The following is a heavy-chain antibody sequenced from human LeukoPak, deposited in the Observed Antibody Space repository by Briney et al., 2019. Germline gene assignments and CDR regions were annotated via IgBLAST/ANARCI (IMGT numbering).Heavy chain of an antibody. CDR1: GFTFSSYW. CDR3: ARKSGFWSGYSYYYYYYMDV. V-gene: IGHV3-7*01. Sequence: GGSLRLSCAASGFTFSSYWMSWVRKAPGKGLEWVANIKQDGSEKYYVDSVKGRFTISRDNAKNSLYLQMNSLRAEDTAVYYCARKSGFWSGYSYYYYYYMDVWGKGTTVTVSS. CDR2: IKQDGSEK. D-gene: IGHD3-3*01. J-gene: IGHJ6*03.